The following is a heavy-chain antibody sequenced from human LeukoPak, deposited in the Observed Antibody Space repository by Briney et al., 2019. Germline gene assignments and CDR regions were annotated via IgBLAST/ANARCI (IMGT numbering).Heavy chain of an antibody. CDR2: IYYSGST. V-gene: IGHV4-61*05. CDR1: GGSISSSSYY. CDR3: ASLRHGDYQDAFDI. J-gene: IGHJ3*02. D-gene: IGHD4-17*01. Sequence: SETLSLTCTVSGGSISSSSYYWGWIRQPPGKGLEWIGYIYYSGSTNYNPSLKSRVTISVDTSKNQFSLKLSSVTAADTAVYYCASLRHGDYQDAFDIWGQGTMVTVSS.